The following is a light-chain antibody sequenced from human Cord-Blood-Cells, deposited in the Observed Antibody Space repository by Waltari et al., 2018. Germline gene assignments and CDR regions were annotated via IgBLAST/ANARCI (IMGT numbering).Light chain of an antibody. CDR3: SSYTSSSNVV. J-gene: IGLJ2*01. CDR1: SSDVGGYNY. CDR2: DVS. V-gene: IGLV2-14*01. Sequence: QSALTQPASVSGSPGQSITISCTGTSSDVGGYNYVSWYQQHPGKAPKLMIYDVSNRPSGVSNRFSGSKSRNTASLTSSGLQAEDEADYYCSSYTSSSNVVFGGGTKLTVL.